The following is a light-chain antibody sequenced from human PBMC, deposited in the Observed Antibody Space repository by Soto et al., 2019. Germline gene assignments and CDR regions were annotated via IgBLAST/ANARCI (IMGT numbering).Light chain of an antibody. CDR1: QGISSY. V-gene: IGKV1-9*01. CDR2: AAS. J-gene: IGKJ1*01. CDR3: QQLNSYPPT. Sequence: DIQLTQSPSFLSASVGVRVTITCRASQGISSYLAWYQQKPGKAPKLLIYAASTLQSGVPSWFSGSGSGTEFTLTISSLQPEDFATYYCQQLNSYPPTFGQGTKVEIK.